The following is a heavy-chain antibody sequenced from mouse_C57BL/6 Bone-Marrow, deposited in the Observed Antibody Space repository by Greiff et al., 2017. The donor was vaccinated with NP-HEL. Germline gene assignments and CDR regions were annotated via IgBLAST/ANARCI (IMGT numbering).Heavy chain of an antibody. D-gene: IGHD4-1*01. CDR1: GYTFTDYY. CDR2: IYPGSGNT. V-gene: IGHV1-76*01. CDR3: ARSGDWDKFAY. Sequence: VQLKESGAELVRPGASVKLSCKASGYTFTDYYINWVKQRPGQGLEWIARIYPGSGNTYYNEKFKGKATLTAEKSSSTAYMQLSSLTSEDSAVYFCARSGDWDKFAYWGQGTLVTVSA. J-gene: IGHJ3*01.